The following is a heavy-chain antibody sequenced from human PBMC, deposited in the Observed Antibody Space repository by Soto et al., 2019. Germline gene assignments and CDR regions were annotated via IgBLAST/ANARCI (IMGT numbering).Heavy chain of an antibody. CDR2: ISYDGSNK. D-gene: IGHD3-10*01. Sequence: QVQLVESGGGVXQPGXXLRLSCAASGFTFSSYGMHWVRQAPGKGLEWVAVISYDGSNKYYADSVKGRFTISRDNSKNTLYLQMNSLRAEDTAVYYCAKDRSSYGSGSSFDYWGQGTLVTVSS. V-gene: IGHV3-30*18. CDR1: GFTFSSYG. J-gene: IGHJ4*02. CDR3: AKDRSSYGSGSSFDY.